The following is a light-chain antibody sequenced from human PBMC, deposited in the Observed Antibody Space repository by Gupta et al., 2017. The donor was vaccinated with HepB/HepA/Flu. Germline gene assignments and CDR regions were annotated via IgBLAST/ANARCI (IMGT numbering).Light chain of an antibody. CDR1: QSVSTSY. V-gene: IGKV3-20*01. Sequence: EIVLTQSPGTLSLSPGERATLSCRASQSVSTSYLAWYQQTPGQAPRLLIYGASSRATGIPDRFSGSGSGTDFTLTTSRLEPEDFAVYYCQQYGSSPRTFGQGTKVEIK. CDR2: GAS. J-gene: IGKJ1*01. CDR3: QQYGSSPRT.